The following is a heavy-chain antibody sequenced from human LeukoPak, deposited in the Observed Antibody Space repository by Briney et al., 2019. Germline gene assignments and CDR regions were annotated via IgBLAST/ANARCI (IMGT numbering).Heavy chain of an antibody. V-gene: IGHV4-39*01. CDR1: GGSISSSSYY. CDR2: IYYSGST. CDR3: SKQSTAYEMYYFDY. D-gene: IGHD5-12*01. Sequence: SETLSLTCTVSGGSISSSSYYWGWIRQPPGKGLEWMGSIYYSGSTYYNPSLKSRVTISVDTSKNQFSLKLSSVTAADTAVYYFSKQSTAYEMYYFDYWGQGTLVTVSS. J-gene: IGHJ4*02.